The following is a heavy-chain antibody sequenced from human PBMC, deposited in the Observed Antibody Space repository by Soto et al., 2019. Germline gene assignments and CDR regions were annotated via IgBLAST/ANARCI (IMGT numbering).Heavy chain of an antibody. CDR3: ARGGITMYDYALDV. V-gene: IGHV4-34*01. CDR2: INPSGST. J-gene: IGHJ6*02. CDR1: GGYFSGHY. Sequence: QVQLQQWGAGLLRPSETLSLTCAVDGGYFSGHYWSWIRQPPGKGLEWIGEINPSGSTNYNPSLKSRVTISADTSRNQFSLKLSSVTAADTAVFYCARGGITMYDYALDVWGQGTTVTVSS. D-gene: IGHD3-3*01.